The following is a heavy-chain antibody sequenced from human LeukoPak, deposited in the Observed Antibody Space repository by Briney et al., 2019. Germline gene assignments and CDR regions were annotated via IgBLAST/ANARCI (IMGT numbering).Heavy chain of an antibody. Sequence: SETLSLTCTVSGGSISSYGYYWSWIRQDPGKGLEWIGNIHHSGTAYYNPSLKSRVTISVDTSKNQFSLKVNSVTAADTAVYYCARATDYDFWSGFPDYWGPGTPVIVTS. CDR2: IHHSGTA. J-gene: IGHJ4*02. CDR3: ARATDYDFWSGFPDY. CDR1: GGSISSYGYY. V-gene: IGHV4-31*03. D-gene: IGHD3-3*01.